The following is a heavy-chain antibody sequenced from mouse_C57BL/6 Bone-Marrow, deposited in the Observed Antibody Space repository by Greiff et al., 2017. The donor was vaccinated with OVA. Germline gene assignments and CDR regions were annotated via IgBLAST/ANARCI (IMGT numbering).Heavy chain of an antibody. J-gene: IGHJ3*01. CDR2: ISSGGSYT. CDR3: ARAGGFAY. Sequence: EVHLVESGGDLVKPGGSLKLSCAASGFTFSSYGMSWVRQTPDKRLEWVATISSGGSYTYYPDSVKGRFTISRDNAKNTLYLQMSSLKSEDTAMYYCARAGGFAYWGQGTLVTVSA. V-gene: IGHV5-6*01. D-gene: IGHD4-1*01. CDR1: GFTFSSYG.